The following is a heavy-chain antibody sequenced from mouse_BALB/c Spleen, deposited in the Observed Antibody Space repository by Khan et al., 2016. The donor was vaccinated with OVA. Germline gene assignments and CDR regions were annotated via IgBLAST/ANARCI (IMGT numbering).Heavy chain of an antibody. CDR2: IWSDGST. J-gene: IGHJ3*01. D-gene: IGHD2-12*01. V-gene: IGHV2-2*01. CDR1: GFTLITYG. Sequence: QVQLQQSGPGLVQPSQSLTLTCTVSGFTLITYGVHWVRQSPGKGLEWLGVIWSDGSTDYNAAFISRLGTPKANSNCHVFFKMHSLQTDETTTYYCARNSYRYDFTYWGRGTLVTVSA. CDR3: ARNSYRYDFTY.